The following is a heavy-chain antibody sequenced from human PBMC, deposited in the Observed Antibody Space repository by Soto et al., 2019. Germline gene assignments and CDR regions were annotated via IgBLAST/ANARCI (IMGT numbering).Heavy chain of an antibody. CDR1: GFTFSSYA. CDR3: ARGDYGDYLNWLDP. Sequence: VHLAESGGGVVQPGRSLRLSCVASGFTFSSYAMHWVRQAPGKGLEWVAVISFDGSNRYYTDSVKGRFTISRDNSENTLYLQLNGLRAEDTAVYYCARGDYGDYLNWLDPWGQGTLVTVSS. J-gene: IGHJ5*02. CDR2: ISFDGSNR. D-gene: IGHD4-17*01. V-gene: IGHV3-30-3*01.